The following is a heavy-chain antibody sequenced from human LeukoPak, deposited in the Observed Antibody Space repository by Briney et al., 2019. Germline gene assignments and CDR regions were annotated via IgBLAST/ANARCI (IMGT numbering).Heavy chain of an antibody. CDR3: ARGRGSAVAGGLCYFDY. V-gene: IGHV4-34*01. CDR1: GGSFSDYF. D-gene: IGHD6-19*01. CDR2: IYRGNT. J-gene: IGHJ4*02. Sequence: SETLSLTCAVYGGSFSDYFWTWVRQSPGKGLEWIAEIYRGNTNYNPSLKSRATTSVDTSKNQFSLKLSSVTAADTAVYYCARGRGSAVAGGLCYFDYWGQGTLVTVSS.